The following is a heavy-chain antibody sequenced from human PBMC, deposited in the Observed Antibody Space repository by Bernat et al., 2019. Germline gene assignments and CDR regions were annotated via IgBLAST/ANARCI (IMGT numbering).Heavy chain of an antibody. D-gene: IGHD2-2*01. CDR2: ISSSSSYI. CDR3: ARERVVSGDWFDP. CDR1: GFTFGSYS. V-gene: IGHV3-21*01. Sequence: EVQLVESGGGLVKPGGSLRLSCAASGFTFGSYSMNWVRQAPGKGLEWVSSISSSSSYIYYADSVKGRFTISRDNAKNSLYLQMNSLRAEDTAVYYFARERVVSGDWFDPWGQGTLVTVSS. J-gene: IGHJ5*02.